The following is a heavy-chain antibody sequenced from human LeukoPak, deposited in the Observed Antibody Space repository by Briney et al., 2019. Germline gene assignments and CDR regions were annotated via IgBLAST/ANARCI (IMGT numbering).Heavy chain of an antibody. CDR2: INPIFGTA. CDR3: ARDRQLDPTEDAFDI. D-gene: IGHD1-1*01. CDR1: GGTFSSYA. J-gene: IGHJ3*02. V-gene: IGHV1-69*01. Sequence: SVKVSCKASGGTFSSYAISWVRQAPGQGLEWMGGINPIFGTANYAQKFQGRVTITADESTSTAYMELSSLRSEDTAVYYCARDRQLDPTEDAFDIWGQGTMVTVSS.